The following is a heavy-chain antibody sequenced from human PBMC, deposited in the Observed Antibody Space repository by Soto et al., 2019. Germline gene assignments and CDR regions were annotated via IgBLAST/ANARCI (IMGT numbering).Heavy chain of an antibody. CDR1: GGSISSGGYY. V-gene: IGHV4-31*02. CDR3: ARGLEYCSGGSCDSGWFDP. J-gene: IGHJ5*02. CDR2: IYYSGST. Sequence: SETLSLTCTVSGGSISSGGYYWSWIRQHPGKGLEWIGYIYYSGSTYYNPSLKSRVTISVDTSKNQFSLKLSSVTAADTAVYYCARGLEYCSGGSCDSGWFDPWGQGTLVTVSS. D-gene: IGHD2-15*01.